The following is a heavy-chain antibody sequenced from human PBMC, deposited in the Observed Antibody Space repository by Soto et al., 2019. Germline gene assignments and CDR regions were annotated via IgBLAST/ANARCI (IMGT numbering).Heavy chain of an antibody. Sequence: QVQLVQSGPEVKKPGASVKVSCKTSGYTFTSYGISWVRQAPGQGLEWVGWITANNVNTNYAQKFQGRVTMTTDTSTATAYMELRSLRSDDTAVYYCARDMGGYYFEPNDYWGQGTLVTVSS. CDR3: ARDMGGYYFEPNDY. CDR1: GYTFTSYG. V-gene: IGHV1-18*01. D-gene: IGHD3-22*01. J-gene: IGHJ4*02. CDR2: ITANNVNT.